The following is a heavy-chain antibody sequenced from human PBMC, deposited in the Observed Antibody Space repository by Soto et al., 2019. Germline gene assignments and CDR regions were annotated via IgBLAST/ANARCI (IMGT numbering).Heavy chain of an antibody. CDR1: GFTFSSYA. Sequence: EVQLLESGGGLVQPGGSLRLPCAASGFTFSSYAMSWVRQAPGKGLEWVSAISSSGSSTYYADSVKGRFTISRDNSKNTLYLQMNSLRAEDTAVYYCATDTSTWYGGLDYYAMDVWGQGTTVTVS. D-gene: IGHD6-13*01. J-gene: IGHJ6*02. V-gene: IGHV3-23*01. CDR2: ISSSGSST. CDR3: ATDTSTWYGGLDYYAMDV.